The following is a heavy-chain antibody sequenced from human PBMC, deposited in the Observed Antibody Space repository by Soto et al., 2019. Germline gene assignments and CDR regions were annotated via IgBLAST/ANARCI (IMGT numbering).Heavy chain of an antibody. J-gene: IGHJ4*02. CDR2: INAGNGNT. V-gene: IGHV1-3*01. CDR1: GYTFTSYA. D-gene: IGHD4-17*01. CDR3: ARDQSNIRGLRWHFDY. Sequence: ASVKVSCKASGYTFTSYAMHWVRQAPGQRLEWMGWINAGNGNTKYSQKSQGRVTITRDTSASTAYMELSGLRSEDTAVYYCARDQSNIRGLRWHFDYWGQGTLVTVSS.